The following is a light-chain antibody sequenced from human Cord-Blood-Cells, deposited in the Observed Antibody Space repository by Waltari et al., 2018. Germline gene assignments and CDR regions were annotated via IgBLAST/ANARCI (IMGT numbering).Light chain of an antibody. V-gene: IGLV2-14*01. CDR3: SSYTSSSTVV. Sequence: QSALTPPASASGSPGQSIPISWTGTSSDGGGYNYFSWYQQHPGKAPKLMIYDVSNRPSVVSNRFSVSKSGNTASLTISGRQAEDEADYYCSSYTSSSTVVFGGGTKLTVL. CDR2: DVS. J-gene: IGLJ2*01. CDR1: SSDGGGYNY.